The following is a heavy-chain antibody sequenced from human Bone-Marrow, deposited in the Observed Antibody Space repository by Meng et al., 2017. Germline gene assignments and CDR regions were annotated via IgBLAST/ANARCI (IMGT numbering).Heavy chain of an antibody. CDR2: TYYRSKWFT. V-gene: IGHV6-1*01. J-gene: IGHJ4*02. CDR1: GDSVSTNSGG. CDR3: ARSGSGWSLDY. Sequence: QNRSLTGGISGDSVSTNSGGWNWSRQPPSRGLEWLGRTYYRSKWFTDYAVSVKSRITINPDTSTNQFSLQLNSVTPEDTAVYYCARSGSGWSLDYWGQGTLVTVSS. D-gene: IGHD6-19*01.